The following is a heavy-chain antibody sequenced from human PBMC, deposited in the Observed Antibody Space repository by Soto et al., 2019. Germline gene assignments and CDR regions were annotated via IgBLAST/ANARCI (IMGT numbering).Heavy chain of an antibody. CDR1: GFTVSSNY. J-gene: IGHJ3*02. V-gene: IGHV3-53*04. CDR2: IYSGGST. CDR3: ARAGEAYCGGDCYSNPDDAFDI. Sequence: GGSLRLSCAASGFTVSSNYMSWVRQAPGKGLEWVSVIYSGGSTYYADSVKGRFTISRHNSKNTLYLQMNSLRAEDTAVYYCARAGEAYCGGDCYSNPDDAFDIWGQGTMVTVSS. D-gene: IGHD2-21*01.